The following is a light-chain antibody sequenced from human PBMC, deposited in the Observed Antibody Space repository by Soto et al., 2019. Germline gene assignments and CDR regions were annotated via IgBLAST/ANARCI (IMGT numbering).Light chain of an antibody. CDR2: GAF. CDR1: QSINDT. Sequence: EIVLTQSPGILSLSPGERATVFSMASQSINDTLAWYEQKSGQAPRLLIYGAFTRATAFPARFSGSGSGTEFTLTIASLQSEDFAVYYCQQYNNWPITFGQGTCLEIK. J-gene: IGKJ5*01. V-gene: IGKV3-15*01. CDR3: QQYNNWPIT.